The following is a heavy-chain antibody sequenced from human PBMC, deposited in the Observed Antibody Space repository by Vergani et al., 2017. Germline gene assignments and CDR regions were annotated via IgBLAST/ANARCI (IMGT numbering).Heavy chain of an antibody. CDR1: GFTFSSYW. CDR2: IKQDGSEK. Sequence: EVQLVESGGGVVQPGGSLRLSCAASGFTFSSYWMSWVRQAPGKGLEWVANIKQDGSEKYYVDSVKGRFTISRDNAKNSLYLQMNSLRAEDTAVYYCARGGCAAAGTHLLYGVYYYGMDVWGQGTTVTVSS. J-gene: IGHJ6*02. CDR3: ARGGCAAAGTHLLYGVYYYGMDV. V-gene: IGHV3-7*04. D-gene: IGHD6-13*01.